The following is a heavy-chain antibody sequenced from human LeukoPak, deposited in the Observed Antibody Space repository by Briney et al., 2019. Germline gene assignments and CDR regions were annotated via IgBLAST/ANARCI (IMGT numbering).Heavy chain of an antibody. J-gene: IGHJ4*02. D-gene: IGHD6-13*01. CDR1: GGSFSGYY. Sequence: SETLSLTCAVYGGSFSGYYWSWIRQPPGTGPEWIGEINHSGSTNYNPSLKSRVTISVDTSKNQFSLKLSSVTAADTAVYYCARGVSSSPFDYWGQGTLVTVSS. CDR3: ARGVSSSPFDY. V-gene: IGHV4-34*01. CDR2: INHSGST.